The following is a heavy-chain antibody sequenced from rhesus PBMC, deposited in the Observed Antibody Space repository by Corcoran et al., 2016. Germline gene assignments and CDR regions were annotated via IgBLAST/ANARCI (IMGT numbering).Heavy chain of an antibody. CDR3: TKDQYSFDY. J-gene: IGHJ4*01. CDR1: GFTFSDYY. D-gene: IGHD2-15*01. CDR2: IRSKAYGWTA. Sequence: EVQLVESGGGLVQPGGSLRLSCAASGFTFSDYYMYWVRQAPGKGLEWVGFIRSKAYGWTAEYAASVKGRFTISSDDSKSIAYLQMSSLKTEDTAVYYCTKDQYSFDYWGQGVLVTVSS. V-gene: IGHV3-184*01.